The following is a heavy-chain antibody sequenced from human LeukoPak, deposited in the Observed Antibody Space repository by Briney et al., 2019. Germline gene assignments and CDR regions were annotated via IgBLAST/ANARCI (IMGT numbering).Heavy chain of an antibody. V-gene: IGHV4-39*01. CDR3: ARLEDGSGSYPDY. Sequence: PSETLSLTCTVSGGSISSSSYYWGWIRQPPGKGLEWIGSIYYSGSTYYNPSLKSRVTISVDTSKNQFSLKLSSVTAADTAVYYCARLEDGSGSYPDYWGQGTLVTVSS. D-gene: IGHD3-10*01. CDR1: GGSISSSSYY. J-gene: IGHJ4*02. CDR2: IYYSGST.